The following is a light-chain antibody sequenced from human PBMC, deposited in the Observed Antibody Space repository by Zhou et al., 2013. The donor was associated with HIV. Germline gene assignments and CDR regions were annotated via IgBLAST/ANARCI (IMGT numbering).Light chain of an antibody. CDR1: LNINSY. CDR2: AAS. Sequence: DIQMTQSPSSLSASVGDRVTITCRASLNINSYLNWYQQKPGKAPKLLIYAASSLQSGVSSRFSGSGSGTDFTLTISSLQPEDFATYYCQQSHSTPVTFGQGTKLEIK. CDR3: QQSHSTPVT. V-gene: IGKV1-39*01. J-gene: IGKJ2*01.